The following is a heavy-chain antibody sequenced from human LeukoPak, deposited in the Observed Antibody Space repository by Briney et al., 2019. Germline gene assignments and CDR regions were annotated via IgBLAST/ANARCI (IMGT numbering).Heavy chain of an antibody. D-gene: IGHD4-17*01. J-gene: IGHJ4*02. V-gene: IGHV4-59*01. CDR3: ATARRTVTTYFFDY. CDR1: GGSIGSYY. CDR2: IYYSGST. Sequence: PSETLSLTCTVSGGSIGSYYWSWIRQPPGKGLEWIGYIYYSGSTNYNPSLKSRVTISVDTSKNQFSLKLSSVTAADTAVYYCATARRTVTTYFFDYWGQGTLVTVSS.